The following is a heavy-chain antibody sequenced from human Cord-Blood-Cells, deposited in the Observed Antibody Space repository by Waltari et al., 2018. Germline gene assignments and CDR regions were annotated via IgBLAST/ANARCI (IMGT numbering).Heavy chain of an antibody. J-gene: IGHJ4*02. D-gene: IGHD7-27*01. CDR1: GGSFSGYY. CDR2: INHSGSP. CDR3: ARGLNWGFFDY. Sequence: QVQLQQWGAGLLKPSETLSLTCAVYGGSFSGYYWTWIRQPPWKGLEWIGEINHSGSPNYNPSLKSRVTISVDTSKNQFSLKLSSVTAADTAVYYCARGLNWGFFDYWGQGTLVTVSS. V-gene: IGHV4-34*01.